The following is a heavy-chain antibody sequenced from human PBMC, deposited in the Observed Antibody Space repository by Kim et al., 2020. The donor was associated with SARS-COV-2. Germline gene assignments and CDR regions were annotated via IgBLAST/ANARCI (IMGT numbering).Heavy chain of an antibody. D-gene: IGHD6-13*01. J-gene: IGHJ6*02. Sequence: SETLSLTCTVSGGSISSSSYYWGWIRQPPGKGLEWIGSIYYSGSTYYNPSLKSRVTISVDTSKNQFSLKLSSVTAADTAVYYCGAGYSSSWYSGNYYYGMDVWGQGTTVTVSS. CDR1: GGSISSSSYY. CDR3: GAGYSSSWYSGNYYYGMDV. V-gene: IGHV4-39*01. CDR2: IYYSGST.